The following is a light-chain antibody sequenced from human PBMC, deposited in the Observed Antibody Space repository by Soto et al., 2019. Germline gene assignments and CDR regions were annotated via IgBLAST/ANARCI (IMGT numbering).Light chain of an antibody. CDR2: DAS. J-gene: IGKJ1*01. CDR3: QQYDDLTPLT. CDR1: QDISEY. Sequence: IHMTHSPASLSAFVLYRVTITFQSSQDISEYLHWYQHKPGKAPKLLIYDASNLESGVPSRFTGSGSGTEFTFTISSLQPEDIATYYCQQYDDLTPLTFGQGTKVDIK. V-gene: IGKV1-33*01.